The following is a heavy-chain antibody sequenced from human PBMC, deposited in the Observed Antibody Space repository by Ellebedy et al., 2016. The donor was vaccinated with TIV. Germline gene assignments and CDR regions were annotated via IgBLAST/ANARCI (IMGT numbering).Heavy chain of an antibody. CDR1: GFVFSSYW. CDR2: IYQDGSEK. D-gene: IGHD5-12*01. Sequence: GESLKISCAASGFVFSSYWMTWIRQAPGKGLEWVANIYQDGSEKYYVESVRGRFTISRDNAKNLLYLHMNTLGAEDTAVYYCARGGAYGDYVPYYFYMDVWGKGTTVTVSS. CDR3: ARGGAYGDYVPYYFYMDV. V-gene: IGHV3-7*01. J-gene: IGHJ6*03.